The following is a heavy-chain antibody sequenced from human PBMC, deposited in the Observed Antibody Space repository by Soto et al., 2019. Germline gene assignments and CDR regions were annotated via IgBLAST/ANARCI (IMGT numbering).Heavy chain of an antibody. CDR2: ISAYNGFT. CDR3: ARDERAFCASHTCEYYFDY. V-gene: IGHV1-18*04. D-gene: IGHD3-3*01. CDR1: GYTITSDG. J-gene: IGHJ4*02. Sequence: QVQLVQSGAEVKRPGASVKVSCKTSGYTITSDGVSWVRQAPGLGLEWMGFISAYNGFTASAPKVQGGLTMTIDKSTITPYMELRGLRSDETPLYYCARDERAFCASHTCEYYFDYWGQGTLFTVP.